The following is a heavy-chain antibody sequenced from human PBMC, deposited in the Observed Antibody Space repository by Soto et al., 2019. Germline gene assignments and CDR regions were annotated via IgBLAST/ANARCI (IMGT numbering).Heavy chain of an antibody. Sequence: QVQLQESGPGLVKPSQTLSLTCTVSGGSISSGGYYWSWIRQHSGKGLEWIGYLYYSGSTYYNPSLKSRVTISVDTSKKQFSLKLSSVTAADTAVYYCARAGSYGGNSGGGHGMDVWGQGTTVTVSS. CDR1: GGSISSGGYY. J-gene: IGHJ6*02. CDR2: LYYSGST. V-gene: IGHV4-31*03. D-gene: IGHD2-21*02. CDR3: ARAGSYGGNSGGGHGMDV.